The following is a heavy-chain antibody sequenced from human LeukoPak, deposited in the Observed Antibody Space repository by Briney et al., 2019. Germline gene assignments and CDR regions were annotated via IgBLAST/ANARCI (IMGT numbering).Heavy chain of an antibody. CDR3: TRVGYIDEGIDY. V-gene: IGHV3-7*04. D-gene: IGHD5-24*01. CDR1: GFTFSNYW. CDR2: INRDGSER. Sequence: GGSLRLSCAASGFTFSNYWMTWVRQAPGKGLEWVANINRDGSERYYVDSVKGRFTISRDDAKSSLNLQMNSLRAEDTAIYYCTRVGYIDEGIDYWGQGTLVTVSS. J-gene: IGHJ4*02.